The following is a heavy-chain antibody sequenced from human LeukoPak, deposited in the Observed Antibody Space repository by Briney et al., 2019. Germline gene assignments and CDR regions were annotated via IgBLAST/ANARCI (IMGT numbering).Heavy chain of an antibody. D-gene: IGHD3-3*01. Sequence: GGSLRLSCAASGFTVSSNYMSWVRQAPGKGLEWVSSISSSSSYIYYADSVKGRFTISRDNAKNSLYLQMNSLRAEDTAVYYCARDGGATTYYDFWSGYSPPTDAFDIWGQGTMVTVSS. J-gene: IGHJ3*02. CDR3: ARDGGATTYYDFWSGYSPPTDAFDI. CDR1: GFTVSSNY. V-gene: IGHV3-21*01. CDR2: ISSSSSYI.